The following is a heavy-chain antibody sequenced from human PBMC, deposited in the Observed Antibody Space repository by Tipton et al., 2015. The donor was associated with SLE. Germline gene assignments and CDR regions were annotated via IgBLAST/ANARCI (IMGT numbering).Heavy chain of an antibody. CDR3: ARGSGYCSGGSCYPNWFDP. J-gene: IGHJ5*02. Sequence: TLSLTCTVSGGSISSHYWSWIRQPPGKGLEWIGYIYYSGSTYYNPSLKSRVTISVDTSKNQFSLKLSSVTAADTAVYYCARGSGYCSGGSCYPNWFDPWGQGTLVTVSS. V-gene: IGHV4-59*08. D-gene: IGHD2-15*01. CDR1: GGSISSHY. CDR2: IYYSGST.